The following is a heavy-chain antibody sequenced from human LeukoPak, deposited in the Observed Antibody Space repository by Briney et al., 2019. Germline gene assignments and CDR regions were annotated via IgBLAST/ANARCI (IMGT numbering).Heavy chain of an antibody. Sequence: PGGSLRLSCSASGFSFNTYAMHWVRQAPGKGLEYVSAFGSNGGSTYYADSVKGRFTISRDNAKNTLYLQMISLRAEDTAVYYCARDTGWYFDLWGRGTLVTVSS. D-gene: IGHD5-18*01. CDR1: GFSFNTYA. V-gene: IGHV3-64D*06. CDR3: ARDTGWYFDL. CDR2: FGSNGGST. J-gene: IGHJ2*01.